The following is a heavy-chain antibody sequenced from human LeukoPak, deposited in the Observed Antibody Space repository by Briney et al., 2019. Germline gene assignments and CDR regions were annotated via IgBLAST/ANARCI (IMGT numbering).Heavy chain of an antibody. CDR2: ISAYNGNT. CDR3: ARGGYYDILTGYYSASIFDY. J-gene: IGHJ4*02. CDR1: GYTFTSYG. Sequence: ASVKVSCKASGYTFTSYGISWVRQAPGQGLEWMGWISAYNGNTNYAQKLQGRVTMTTDTSTSTAYMELRSLRSDDTAVYYCARGGYYDILTGYYSASIFDYWGQGTLVTVSS. V-gene: IGHV1-18*01. D-gene: IGHD3-9*01.